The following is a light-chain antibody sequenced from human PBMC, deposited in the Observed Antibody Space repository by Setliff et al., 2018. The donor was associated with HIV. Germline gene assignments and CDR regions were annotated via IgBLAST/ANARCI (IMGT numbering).Light chain of an antibody. J-gene: IGLJ1*01. Sequence: SALTQPASVSGSPGQSITISCTGTSSDVGGYNYVSWYQQHPGKAPKLIIYEVRNRPSGVSNRFSGSKSGNTASLTISGLQAEDEGDYYCSSYAITNTLPFGTGTKVTVL. CDR1: SSDVGGYNY. V-gene: IGLV2-14*01. CDR3: SSYAITNTLP. CDR2: EVR.